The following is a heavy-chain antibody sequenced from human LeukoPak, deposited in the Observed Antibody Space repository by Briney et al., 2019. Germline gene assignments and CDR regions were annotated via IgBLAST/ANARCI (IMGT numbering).Heavy chain of an antibody. V-gene: IGHV1-2*06. CDR2: INPKSGGT. CDR1: GYTFNGYY. Sequence: ASVQVSCKASGYTFNGYYMHGVRQAPGQGLEWMGRINPKSGGTNYAQKFQGRVTMTRDTSISPAYMELSRLRSDDTAVYYCASAVYDSSGYYYDYWGQGTLVTVSS. CDR3: ASAVYDSSGYYYDY. D-gene: IGHD3-22*01. J-gene: IGHJ4*02.